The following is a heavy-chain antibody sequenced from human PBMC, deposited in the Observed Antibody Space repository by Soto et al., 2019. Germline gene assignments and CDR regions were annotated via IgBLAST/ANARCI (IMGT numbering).Heavy chain of an antibody. CDR2: IYYSGST. J-gene: IGHJ3*02. Sequence: SETLSLTCTVSGDSISSSGYYWGWIRQPPGKGLEWIGSIYYSGSTYYNPSLKSRVTISVDTSKNQFSLKLSSVTAADTAVYYCARPIAEAAAGYDAFDIWGQGTMVTVSS. CDR3: ARPIAEAAAGYDAFDI. CDR1: GDSISSSGYY. D-gene: IGHD6-13*01. V-gene: IGHV4-39*01.